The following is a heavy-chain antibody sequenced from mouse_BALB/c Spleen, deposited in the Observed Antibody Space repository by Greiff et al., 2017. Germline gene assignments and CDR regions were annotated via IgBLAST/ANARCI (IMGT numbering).Heavy chain of an antibody. CDR2: INSNGGST. V-gene: IGHV5-6-3*01. CDR3: AREGLLQGFAY. D-gene: IGHD2-3*01. CDR1: GFTFSSYG. J-gene: IGHJ3*01. Sequence: EVKLMESGGGLVQPGGSLKLSCAASGFTFSSYGMSWVRQTPDKRLELVATINSNGGSTYYPDSVKGRFTISRDNAKNTLYLQMSSLKSEDTAMYYCAREGLLQGFAYWGQGTLVTVSA.